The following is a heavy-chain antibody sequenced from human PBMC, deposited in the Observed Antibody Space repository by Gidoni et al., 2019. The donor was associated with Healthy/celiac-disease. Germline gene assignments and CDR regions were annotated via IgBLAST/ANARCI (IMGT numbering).Heavy chain of an antibody. V-gene: IGHV5-10-1*03. CDR3: ARLRPSSSSSPGAQDY. CDR2: IDPSDSYT. Sequence: DVQLVQAGAEVKKHGESRRISCKGSGYSFTSDWISGVRQMPGKGLEWMGRIDPSDSYTNYSPSFQGHVTISADKSISTAYLQWSSLKASDTAMYYCARLRPSSSSSPGAQDYWGQGTLVTVSS. CDR1: GYSFTSDW. D-gene: IGHD6-6*01. J-gene: IGHJ4*02.